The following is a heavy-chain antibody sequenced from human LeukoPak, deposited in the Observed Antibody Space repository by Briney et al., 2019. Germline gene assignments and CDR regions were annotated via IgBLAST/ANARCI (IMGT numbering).Heavy chain of an antibody. CDR2: IYHSGST. D-gene: IGHD4-17*01. Sequence: PSETLSLTCAVSGGSISSGGHSWSWIRQPPGKGLEWIGYIYHSGSTYYNPSLKSRVTISVDRSKNQFSLKLSSVTAADTAVYYCARESTVTTSLFDYWGQGTLVTVSS. CDR1: GGSISSGGHS. CDR3: ARESTVTTSLFDY. J-gene: IGHJ4*02. V-gene: IGHV4-30-2*01.